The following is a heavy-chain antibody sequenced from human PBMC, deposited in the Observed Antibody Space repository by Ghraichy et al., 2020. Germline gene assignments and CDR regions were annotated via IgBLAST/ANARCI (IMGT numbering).Heavy chain of an antibody. J-gene: IGHJ4*02. Sequence: SETLSLTCAVYGGSFSGYYWSWIRQPPGKGLEWIGEINHSGSTNYNPSLKSRVTISVDTSKNQFSLKLSSVTAADTAVYYCARGPSRVRVVRPKRPLPHFDYWGQGTLVTVSS. CDR3: ARGPSRVRVVRPKRPLPHFDY. CDR2: INHSGST. CDR1: GGSFSGYY. V-gene: IGHV4-34*01. D-gene: IGHD3-10*01.